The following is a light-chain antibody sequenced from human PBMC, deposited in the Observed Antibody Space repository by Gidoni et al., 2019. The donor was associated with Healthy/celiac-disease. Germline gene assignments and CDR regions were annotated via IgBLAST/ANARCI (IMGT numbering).Light chain of an antibody. Sequence: EIVLTQSPATLSLSPGERATLSCRASQRVSSYLAWYQQKPGQAPRLLIYDASNRATGIPARFSGSGSGTDFTLTISSLEPEDFAVYYCQQSSNWPPTFGPGTKVDIK. CDR1: QRVSSY. CDR3: QQSSNWPPT. CDR2: DAS. V-gene: IGKV3-11*01. J-gene: IGKJ3*01.